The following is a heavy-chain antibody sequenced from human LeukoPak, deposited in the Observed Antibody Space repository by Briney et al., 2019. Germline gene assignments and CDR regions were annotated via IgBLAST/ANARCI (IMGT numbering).Heavy chain of an antibody. CDR1: GYTLTELS. V-gene: IGHV1-24*01. D-gene: IGHD3-22*01. CDR3: ATKPWYYDSSGYDYFDY. CDR2: FDPEDGET. J-gene: IGHJ4*02. Sequence: ASVKVSCKVSGYTLTELSMHWVRQAPGKGLEWMGGFDPEDGETIYAQKFQGRVTMTEDTSIDTAYMELSSLRSEDTAVYYCATKPWYYDSSGYDYFDYWGQGTLVTVSS.